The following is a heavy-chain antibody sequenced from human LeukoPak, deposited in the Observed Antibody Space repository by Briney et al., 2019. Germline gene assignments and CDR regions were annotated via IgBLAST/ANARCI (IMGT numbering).Heavy chain of an antibody. V-gene: IGHV1-3*01. D-gene: IGHD6-19*01. CDR2: ISAGNGNT. CDR1: GYTFTSYA. Sequence: ASVKVSCKASGYTFTSYAMHWVRQAPGQRLEWMGWISAGNGNTKYSQKFQGRVTITRDTSASTAYMELSSLRSEDTAVYYCARVSVRFGYSSGWPIDYWGQGTLVTVSS. CDR3: ARVSVRFGYSSGWPIDY. J-gene: IGHJ4*02.